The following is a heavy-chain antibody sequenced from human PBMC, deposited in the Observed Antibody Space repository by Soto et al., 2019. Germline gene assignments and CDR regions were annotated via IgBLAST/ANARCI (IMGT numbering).Heavy chain of an antibody. J-gene: IGHJ5*02. CDR3: ARLPREWEPKTRFHX. D-gene: IGHD1-26*01. CDR1: GGSISSISYY. CDR2: IYYSGST. V-gene: IGHV4-39*01. Sequence: SETLSLTCTVSGGSISSISYYWGWIRQPPGKGLEGIGSIYYSGSTYYNPSLKSRVTISVDTSKNQFSLKLSSVTAADTAVYYCARLPREWEPKTRFHXWGQGTLVTVSX.